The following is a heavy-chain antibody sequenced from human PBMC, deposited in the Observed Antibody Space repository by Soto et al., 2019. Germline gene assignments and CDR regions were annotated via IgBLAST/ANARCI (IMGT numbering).Heavy chain of an antibody. D-gene: IGHD3-3*01. J-gene: IGHJ4*02. CDR1: GYTFTSYY. Sequence: GASVKVSCKASGYTFTSYYMHWVRQAPGQGLEWMGIINPSGGSTSYAQRFQGRVTMTRDTSTSTVYMELSSLRSEDTAVYYCARGVTIFGVVTDFDYWGQGTLVTVSS. CDR2: INPSGGST. CDR3: ARGVTIFGVVTDFDY. V-gene: IGHV1-46*03.